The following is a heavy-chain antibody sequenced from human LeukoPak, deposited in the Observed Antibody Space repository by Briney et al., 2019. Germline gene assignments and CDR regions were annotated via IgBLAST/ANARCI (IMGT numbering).Heavy chain of an antibody. CDR1: GFTFRNYV. CDR2: TSSDLNVK. D-gene: IGHD3-10*01. V-gene: IGHV3-30-3*01. J-gene: IGHJ4*02. Sequence: GGSLRLSCAASGFTFRNYVIHWVRQAPGKGLEWVAVTSSDLNVKLYADSVKGRFTISRDNAKNSLYLQMNSLRAEDTAVYYCERGVPYGSGGGYFDYWGQGTLVTVST. CDR3: ERGVPYGSGGGYFDY.